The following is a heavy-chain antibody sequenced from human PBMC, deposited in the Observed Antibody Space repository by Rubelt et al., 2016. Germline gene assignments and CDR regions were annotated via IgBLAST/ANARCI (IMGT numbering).Heavy chain of an antibody. CDR1: GGSISSGGYY. J-gene: IGHJ4*02. CDR2: IAYSGST. D-gene: IGHD3-22*01. CDR3: ATLAPKDYYDSSGYGY. V-gene: IGHV4-31*03. Sequence: QVQLQESGPGLVKPSQTLSLTCTVSGGSISSGGYYWSWIRQHPGKGLEWIGYIAYSGSTYYNPSLRSRVTISVDTSENQFSLKLSSVTAADTAVYYCATLAPKDYYDSSGYGYWGQGTLVTVSS.